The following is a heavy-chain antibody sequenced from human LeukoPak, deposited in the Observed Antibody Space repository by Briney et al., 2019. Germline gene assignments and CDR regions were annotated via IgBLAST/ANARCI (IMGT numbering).Heavy chain of an antibody. CDR2: MNPNSGNT. Sequence: AASVKVSCKASGYTFTSYDINWVRQATGQGLEWMGWMNPNSGNTGYAQKFQGRVTITRNTSISTAYMELRSLRSDDTAVYYCARANVGYYYDSSGYYVFDYWGQGTLVTVSS. J-gene: IGHJ4*02. V-gene: IGHV1-8*03. CDR3: ARANVGYYYDSSGYYVFDY. CDR1: GYTFTSYD. D-gene: IGHD3-22*01.